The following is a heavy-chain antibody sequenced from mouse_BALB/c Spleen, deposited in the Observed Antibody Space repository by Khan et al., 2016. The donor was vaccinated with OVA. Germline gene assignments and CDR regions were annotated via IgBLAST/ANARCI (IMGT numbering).Heavy chain of an antibody. Sequence: EVELVESGGGLVKPGGPLKLSCAASGFTFSTYAVSWVRQTPEKRLEGVATINSGGDYTYYPDSVKGRFTIYRDNAKNTLYLQMSSLRSEATAMYYCARHNYGPFAYWGQGTLVTVSA. CDR3: ARHNYGPFAY. CDR1: GFTFSTYA. V-gene: IGHV5-9-3*01. CDR2: INSGGDYT. D-gene: IGHD1-1*01. J-gene: IGHJ3*01.